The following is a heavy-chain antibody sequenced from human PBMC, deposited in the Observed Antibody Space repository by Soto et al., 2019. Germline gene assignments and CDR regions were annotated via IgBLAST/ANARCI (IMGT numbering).Heavy chain of an antibody. V-gene: IGHV4-31*03. CDR1: GGSISSGVYY. CDR2: IFYSGST. Sequence: QVQLQESGPGLVKPSQTLSLTCTVSGGSISSGVYYWSWIRQHPGKGLEWIGYIFYSGSTYYNPSLRSRVTISVDTSLHQFSLQLSSVTAADMAVYFCAIYDSSGSRGFQHWGQGTLITVSS. D-gene: IGHD3-22*01. J-gene: IGHJ1*01. CDR3: AIYDSSGSRGFQH.